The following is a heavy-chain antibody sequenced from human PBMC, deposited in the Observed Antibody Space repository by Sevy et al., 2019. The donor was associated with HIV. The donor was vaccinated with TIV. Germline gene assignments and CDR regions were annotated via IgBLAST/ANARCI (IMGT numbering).Heavy chain of an antibody. CDR2: INTNGTNT. CDR1: GLTFNSYW. J-gene: IGHJ6*02. D-gene: IGHD2-2*01. Sequence: GGSLRLSCAASGLTFNSYWMNWVRQVPGKGLVWVSPINTNGTNTNYADSVKGRFTISRDNAKNSLYLQMNSLRAEDMDVYYCARDRCSSTRCYCDYYYYYGMPVWGQGTTVTVSS. V-gene: IGHV3-21*01. CDR3: ARDRCSSTRCYCDYYYYYGMPV.